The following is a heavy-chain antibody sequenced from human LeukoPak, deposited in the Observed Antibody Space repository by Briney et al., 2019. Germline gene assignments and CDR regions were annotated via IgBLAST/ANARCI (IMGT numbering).Heavy chain of an antibody. D-gene: IGHD3-22*01. CDR3: ARDRYYYDSSGYWPAFDI. CDR1: GGSISSYY. J-gene: IGHJ3*02. V-gene: IGHV4-4*07. Sequence: KSSETQSLTCTVSGGSISSYYWSWIRQPAGKGLEWIGRIYTSGSTNYNPSLKSRVTVSVDTSKNQFSLKLSSVTAADTAVYYCARDRYYYDSSGYWPAFDIWGQGTMVTVSS. CDR2: IYTSGST.